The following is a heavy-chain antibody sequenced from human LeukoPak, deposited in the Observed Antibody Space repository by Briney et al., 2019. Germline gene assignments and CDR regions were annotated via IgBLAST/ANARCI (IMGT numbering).Heavy chain of an antibody. Sequence: NPSETLSLTCTVSGGSISSYYWSWIRQPPGKGLEWIGYIYYSGSTNYNPSLKSRVTISVDTSKNQFSLKLSSVTAADTAVYYCARGLAARLRRGSGWFDPWGQGTLVTVS. D-gene: IGHD6-6*01. V-gene: IGHV4-59*01. CDR2: IYYSGST. CDR3: ARGLAARLRRGSGWFDP. CDR1: GGSISSYY. J-gene: IGHJ5*02.